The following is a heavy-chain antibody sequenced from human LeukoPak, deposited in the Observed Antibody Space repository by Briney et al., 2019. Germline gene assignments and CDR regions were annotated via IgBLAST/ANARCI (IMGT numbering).Heavy chain of an antibody. CDR1: GGSISPFY. CDR3: ARRLRPDY. J-gene: IGHJ4*02. CDR2: IYYTGGT. D-gene: IGHD4-17*01. V-gene: IGHV4-59*08. Sequence: SETLSLTCTVSGGSISPFYWNWIRQPPGKGLEWIGYIYYTGGTSYSPSLNSRATISVDTSKNQFSLKLSSVTAADTAVYYCARRLRPDYWGQGTLVTVSS.